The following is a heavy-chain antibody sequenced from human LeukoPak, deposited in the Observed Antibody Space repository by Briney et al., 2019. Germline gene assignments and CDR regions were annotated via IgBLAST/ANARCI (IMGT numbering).Heavy chain of an antibody. CDR2: IYHSGST. J-gene: IGHJ6*04. Sequence: SGTLSLTCAVSGGPISSSNWWSWVRQPPGKGLEWIGEIYHSGSTNYNPSLKSRVTISVDKSKNQFSLKLSSVTAADTAVYYCARDRAYSSSWPYYYYGMDVWGKGTTVTVSS. CDR1: GGPISSSNW. V-gene: IGHV4-4*02. D-gene: IGHD6-13*01. CDR3: ARDRAYSSSWPYYYYGMDV.